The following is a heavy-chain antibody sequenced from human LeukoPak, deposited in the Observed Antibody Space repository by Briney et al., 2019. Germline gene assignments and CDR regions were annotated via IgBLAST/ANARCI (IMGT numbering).Heavy chain of an antibody. CDR2: IYYSGST. J-gene: IGHJ4*02. CDR3: AGAGGSYYFDY. CDR1: GGSISSYY. V-gene: IGHV4-59*01. D-gene: IGHD5-12*01. Sequence: SETLSLTCTVSGGSISSYYWSWIRQPPGKGLEWIGYIYYSGSTNYNPSLKSRVTISVDTSKNQFSLKLSSVTAADTAVYYCAGAGGSYYFDYWGQGTLVTLSS.